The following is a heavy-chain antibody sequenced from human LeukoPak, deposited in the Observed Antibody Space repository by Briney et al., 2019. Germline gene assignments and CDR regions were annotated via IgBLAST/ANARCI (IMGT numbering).Heavy chain of an antibody. CDR1: GFAFSDYY. D-gene: IGHD6-19*01. Sequence: GGSLRLSCAASGFAFSDYYMSWIRQAPGKGLEWVSYISSSGSTIYYADSVKGRFTISRDNAKNSLYLQMNSLRAEDTAVYYCARETSSGWYVDYWGQGTLVTVSS. CDR2: ISSSGSTI. J-gene: IGHJ4*02. CDR3: ARETSSGWYVDY. V-gene: IGHV3-11*04.